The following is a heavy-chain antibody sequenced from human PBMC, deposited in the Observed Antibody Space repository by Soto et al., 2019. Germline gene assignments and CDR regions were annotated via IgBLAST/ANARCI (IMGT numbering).Heavy chain of an antibody. CDR1: GFTFSSYA. J-gene: IGHJ6*02. D-gene: IGHD3-16*02. CDR2: ISYDGSNK. Sequence: QVQLVESGGGVVQPGRSLRLSCAASGFTFSSYAMHWLRQARGKGLEWVAVISYDGSNKYYADSVKGRVTISRDNSKNTLYLQMSSLRAEDTAVYYCARDRHTATTYGMDVWGQGTTVTVSS. V-gene: IGHV3-30-3*01. CDR3: ARDRHTATTYGMDV.